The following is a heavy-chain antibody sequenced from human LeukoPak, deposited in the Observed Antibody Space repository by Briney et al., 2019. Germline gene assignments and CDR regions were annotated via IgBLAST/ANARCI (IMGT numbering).Heavy chain of an antibody. J-gene: IGHJ4*02. Sequence: GSLRLSCVAYQFTFSNYEMNWVRQAPGKGLEWVSYISFGGSSIHYADSAKGRFTISRDNAKNSLYLQMNSLRAEDTAVYYCARSKGGWRLFDYWGQGTLVTVSS. CDR1: QFTFSNYE. D-gene: IGHD6-19*01. CDR3: ARSKGGWRLFDY. CDR2: ISFGGSSI. V-gene: IGHV3-48*03.